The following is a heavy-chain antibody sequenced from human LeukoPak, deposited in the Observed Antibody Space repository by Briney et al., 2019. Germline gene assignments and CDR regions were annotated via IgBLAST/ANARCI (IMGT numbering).Heavy chain of an antibody. J-gene: IGHJ4*02. CDR3: ASTLAMVFGY. CDR1: GGSISSSSYY. D-gene: IGHD3/OR15-3a*01. Sequence: SETLSLTCTVSGGSISSSSYYWGWIRQPPGKWLEWIGSIYYSGSTYYNPSLKSRVTISVDTSKNQFSLKLSSVTAADTAVYYCASTLAMVFGYWGQRTLVTVSS. CDR2: IYYSGST. V-gene: IGHV4-39*01.